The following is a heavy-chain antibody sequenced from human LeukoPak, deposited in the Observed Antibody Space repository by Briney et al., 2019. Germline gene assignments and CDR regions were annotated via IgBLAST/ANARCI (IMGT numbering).Heavy chain of an antibody. CDR1: GFTLSSYS. Sequence: GGSLRLSCAASGFTLSSYSMNWVRQAPGKGLEWVSSVSSTSSYIYYADSVKGRFTISRDNAKKSLYLQMNSLRAEDTAVYFCARAMLGHDAFDLWGQGTMVTVSS. CDR3: ARAMLGHDAFDL. D-gene: IGHD3-10*02. V-gene: IGHV3-21*01. J-gene: IGHJ3*01. CDR2: VSSTSSYI.